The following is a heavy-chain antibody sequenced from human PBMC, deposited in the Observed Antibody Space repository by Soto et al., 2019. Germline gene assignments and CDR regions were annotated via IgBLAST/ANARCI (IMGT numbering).Heavy chain of an antibody. CDR1: DGSVRSGIYY. CDR2: IYYSGST. D-gene: IGHD6-13*01. V-gene: IGHV4-31*03. Sequence: PSETLSLTCTVSDGSVRSGIYYLSWIRQHPGKGLEWIGYIYYSGSTYYNPSLKSRVTISVDTSKNQFSLKLSSVTAADTAVYYCASRLKEGIAAAGIPYWGQGTMVTVSS. J-gene: IGHJ3*01. CDR3: ASRLKEGIAAAGIPY.